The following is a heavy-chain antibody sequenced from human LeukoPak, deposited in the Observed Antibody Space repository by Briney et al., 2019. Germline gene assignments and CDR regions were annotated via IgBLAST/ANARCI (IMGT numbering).Heavy chain of an antibody. CDR3: ARDGWDIYESSDYYIDAFDL. CDR1: GYTFTDYY. Sequence: GASVKVSCKASGYTFTDYYIHWVRQAPGQGLEWMGWISPYDGDTRSAQKFQGRVTMSRDTSVSAVYMELGRLTSDDTAIYYCARDGWDIYESSDYYIDAFDLWGQGTMVTVSS. V-gene: IGHV1-2*02. CDR2: ISPYDGDT. J-gene: IGHJ3*01. D-gene: IGHD3-22*01.